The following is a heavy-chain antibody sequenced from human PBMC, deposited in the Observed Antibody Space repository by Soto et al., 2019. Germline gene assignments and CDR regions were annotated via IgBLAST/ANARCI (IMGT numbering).Heavy chain of an antibody. CDR1: GFTFSSYG. CDR2: ISYDGSNK. J-gene: IGHJ4*02. CDR3: AKDPLDFWSGYYFDY. Sequence: EGSLRLSCAASGFTFSSYGMHWVRQAPGKGLEWVAVISYDGSNKYYADSVKGRFTISRDNSKNTLYLQMNSLRAEDTAVYYCAKDPLDFWSGYYFDYWGQGTLVTVSS. V-gene: IGHV3-30*18. D-gene: IGHD3-3*01.